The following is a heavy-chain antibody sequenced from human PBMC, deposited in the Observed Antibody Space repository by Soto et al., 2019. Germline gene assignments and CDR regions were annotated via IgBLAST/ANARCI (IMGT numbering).Heavy chain of an antibody. CDR3: ARDRSSYYGSGSRIYYFDY. J-gene: IGHJ4*02. V-gene: IGHV3-66*01. CDR1: GFTVSSNY. Sequence: GGSLRLSCAASGFTVSSNYMSWVRQAPGKGLEWVSVIYSGGSTYYADSVKGRFTISRDNSKNTLYLQMNSLRAEDTAVYYCARDRSSYYGSGSRIYYFDYWGQGTLVTVSS. CDR2: IYSGGST. D-gene: IGHD3-10*01.